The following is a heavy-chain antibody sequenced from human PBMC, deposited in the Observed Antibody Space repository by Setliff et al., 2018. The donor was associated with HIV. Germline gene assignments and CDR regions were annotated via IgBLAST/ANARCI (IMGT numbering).Heavy chain of an antibody. J-gene: IGHJ4*02. CDR3: ASRAAGPSGRFFYYFNQ. Sequence: SVKVSCKASGGTFSNYAISWVRQAPGQGLEWMGGIVPLLGIATYAQNFRGRITISADKSTDTAYMELSTLRLEDTAVYYCASRAAGPSGRFFYYFNQWGQGTLVTVSS. CDR1: GGTFSNYA. CDR2: IVPLLGIA. D-gene: IGHD1-26*01. V-gene: IGHV1-69*10.